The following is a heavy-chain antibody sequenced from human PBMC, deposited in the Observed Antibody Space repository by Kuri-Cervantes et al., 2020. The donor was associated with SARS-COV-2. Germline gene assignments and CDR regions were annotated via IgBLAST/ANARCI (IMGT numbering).Heavy chain of an antibody. Sequence: SVKVSCKASGGTFSSYAISWVRQAPGQGLEWMGGIIPIFGTANYAQKFQGRVTITADKSTSTAYMELSSLRSEDTAVYYCARDPWKGYCSSTSCFSHKFDPWGQGTLVTVSS. CDR3: ARDPWKGYCSSTSCFSHKFDP. CDR1: GGTFSSYA. J-gene: IGHJ5*02. V-gene: IGHV1-69*06. D-gene: IGHD2-2*01. CDR2: IIPIFGTA.